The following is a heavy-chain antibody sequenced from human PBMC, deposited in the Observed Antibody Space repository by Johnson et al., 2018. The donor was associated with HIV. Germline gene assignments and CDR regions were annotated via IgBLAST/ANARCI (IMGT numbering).Heavy chain of an antibody. CDR1: GFTFSNAW. CDR3: AKGPSSIAARLGDGFDI. V-gene: IGHV3-15*01. D-gene: IGHD6-6*01. J-gene: IGHJ3*02. CDR2: IRSKTDGGTT. Sequence: EVQLVESGGGLVKPGGSLRLSCAASGFTFSNAWMNWVRQAPGKGLEWVGRIRSKTDGGTTEYAAPVKGRFTVSRDDSKNTLYLQMNSLKTEDTAVYYCAKGPSSIAARLGDGFDIWGQGTMVTVSS.